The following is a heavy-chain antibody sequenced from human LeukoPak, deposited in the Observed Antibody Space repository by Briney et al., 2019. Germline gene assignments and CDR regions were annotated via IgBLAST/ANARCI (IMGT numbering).Heavy chain of an antibody. V-gene: IGHV4-34*01. Sequence: SETLSLTCAVYGGSFSGYYWSWIRQPPGKGLEWIGEINHSGSTNYNPSLKSRVTISVDTSENQFSLKLSSVTAADTAVYYCARGYYDSSGYYGDYWGQGTLVTVSS. CDR3: ARGYYDSSGYYGDY. CDR2: INHSGST. J-gene: IGHJ4*02. D-gene: IGHD3-22*01. CDR1: GGSFSGYY.